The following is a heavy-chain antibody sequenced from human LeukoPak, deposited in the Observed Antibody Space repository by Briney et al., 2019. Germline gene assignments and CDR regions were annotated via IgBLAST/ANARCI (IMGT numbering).Heavy chain of an antibody. V-gene: IGHV3-21*01. CDR2: LSRNNNYI. Sequence: PGGSLRLSCAASGFSFSIYSMNWVRQAPGNGLEWVSTLSRNNNYIYYADSVKGRFTISRDDAKNSLYLQMNGLRVEDTAVYYCARDLSLEAPRGFDSWGQGTLVTVSS. CDR3: ARDLSLEAPRGFDS. J-gene: IGHJ4*02. CDR1: GFSFSIYS.